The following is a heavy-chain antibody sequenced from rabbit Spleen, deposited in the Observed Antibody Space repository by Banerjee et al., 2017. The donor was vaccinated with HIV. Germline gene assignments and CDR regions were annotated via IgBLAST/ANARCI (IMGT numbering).Heavy chain of an antibody. CDR3: ARDPRYGGNANYGLDL. CDR1: GFSFSSNYW. V-gene: IGHV1S45*01. Sequence: QEQLEESGGDLVKPEGYLTLTCTASGFSFSSNYWICWVCQAPGKGLEGIACIYTGSSGNTYYASWAKGRFTISKTSSTTVTLQMTSLTAADTATYFCARDPRYGGNANYGLDLWGQGPLVTVS. J-gene: IGHJ4*01. D-gene: IGHD4-2*01. CDR2: IYTGSSGNT.